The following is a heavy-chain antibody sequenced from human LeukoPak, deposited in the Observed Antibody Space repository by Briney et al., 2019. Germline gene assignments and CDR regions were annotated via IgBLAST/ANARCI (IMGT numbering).Heavy chain of an antibody. J-gene: IGHJ4*02. Sequence: PGGSLRLSCAASGFTFSSYAMSWVRQAPGKGLEWVSSISGSGGSTYYADSVKGRFTISRDNSKNTLYLQMNSLRAEDTAVYYCAKRGSGYSYEKHFDYWGQGTLVTVSS. D-gene: IGHD5-18*01. CDR3: AKRGSGYSYEKHFDY. CDR2: ISGSGGST. CDR1: GFTFSSYA. V-gene: IGHV3-23*01.